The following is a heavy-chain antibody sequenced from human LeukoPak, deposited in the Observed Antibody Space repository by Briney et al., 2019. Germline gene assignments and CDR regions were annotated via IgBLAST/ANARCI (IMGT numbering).Heavy chain of an antibody. Sequence: GGSLRLSCAASGFTVSGNYMSWVRQAPGRGLEWVSSISSSADNTYHADSVKGRFTISRDNSKNTLYLQMNSLRAEDTALYYCAKLTTWNTHYPIDYWGQGTLVTVSS. CDR1: GFTVSGNY. CDR2: ISSSADNT. CDR3: AKLTTWNTHYPIDY. V-gene: IGHV3-23*01. D-gene: IGHD4-17*01. J-gene: IGHJ4*02.